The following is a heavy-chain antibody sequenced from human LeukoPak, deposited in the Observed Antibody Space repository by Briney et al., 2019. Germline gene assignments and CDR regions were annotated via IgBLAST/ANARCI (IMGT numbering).Heavy chain of an antibody. D-gene: IGHD5-18*01. CDR3: AREVIVDTAMVVDY. J-gene: IGHJ4*02. V-gene: IGHV3-23*01. CDR1: GFTFSSYA. CDR2: ISGSGGST. Sequence: GGSLRLSCAASGFTFSSYAMSWVRQAPGKGLEWVSAISGSGGSTYYADFVKGRFTISRDNSKNTLYLQMNSLRAEDTAVYYCAREVIVDTAMVVDYWGQGTLVTVSS.